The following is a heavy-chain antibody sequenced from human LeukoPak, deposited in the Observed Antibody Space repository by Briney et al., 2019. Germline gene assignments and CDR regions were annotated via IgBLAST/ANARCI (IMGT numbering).Heavy chain of an antibody. J-gene: IGHJ4*02. Sequence: PGGSLRLYGAVSGVTLTSAWMSWVRQAPGKGLEWVGRIKGKTAAGAPDYVASVKGTFTISRDDSKNTLFLQMNSLKTEDTAVYYCLTGDYDFWSGFYSPNHYFDYWGQGTLVTVSS. V-gene: IGHV3-15*01. CDR3: LTGDYDFWSGFYSPNHYFDY. CDR2: IKGKTAAGAP. CDR1: GVTLTSAW. D-gene: IGHD3-3*01.